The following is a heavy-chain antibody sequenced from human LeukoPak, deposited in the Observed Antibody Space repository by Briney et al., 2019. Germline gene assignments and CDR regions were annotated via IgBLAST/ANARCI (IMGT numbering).Heavy chain of an antibody. CDR2: IYTSGST. J-gene: IGHJ4*02. Sequence: SETLSLTCTVSGGSISSGSYYWSWIRQPAGKGLEWIGRIYTSGSTNYNPSLKSRVTLSVDTSKNQFSLQLNSVTPEDTAVYYCARNLDYWGQGILVTVSS. V-gene: IGHV4-61*02. CDR3: ARNLDY. CDR1: GGSISSGSYY.